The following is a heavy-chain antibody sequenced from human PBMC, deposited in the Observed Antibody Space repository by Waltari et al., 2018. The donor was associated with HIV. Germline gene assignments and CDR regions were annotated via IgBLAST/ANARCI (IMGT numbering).Heavy chain of an antibody. Sequence: QVQLVESGAEVKKPGASLKVSCKASGYAFTGFYIHWVRQAPGQGLEWVGWSNPKTVDTNFAQKFQGRVTMTRDTSISTAYMELSRLTSDDTAVYYCARDPSYGFGENDYWGQGTLFTVSS. V-gene: IGHV1-2*02. CDR1: GYAFTGFY. CDR2: SNPKTVDT. CDR3: ARDPSYGFGENDY. J-gene: IGHJ4*02. D-gene: IGHD3-10*01.